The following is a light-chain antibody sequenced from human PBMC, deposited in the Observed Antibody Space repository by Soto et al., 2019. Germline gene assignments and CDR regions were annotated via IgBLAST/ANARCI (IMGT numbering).Light chain of an antibody. CDR3: QQRSNWPPEVT. CDR2: DAS. CDR1: QSVCSS. J-gene: IGKJ3*01. Sequence: EIVLTQSPDTLSLSPGERATLSCRASQSVCSSLAWYQQKPGQAPRLLISDASNRATGIPARFSGSGSETDFTLTISSLEPEDFAVYYCQQRSNWPPEVTFGPGTKVDIK. V-gene: IGKV3-11*01.